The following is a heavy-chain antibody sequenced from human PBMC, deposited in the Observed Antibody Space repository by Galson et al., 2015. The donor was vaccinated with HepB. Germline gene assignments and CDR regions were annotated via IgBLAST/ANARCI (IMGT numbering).Heavy chain of an antibody. V-gene: IGHV3-21*01. CDR3: ARESNSGWYRWIDY. J-gene: IGHJ4*02. CDR1: GFTFSSYS. Sequence: SLRLSCAASGFTFSSYSMNWVRQAPGKGLEWVSSISSSSSYIYYADSVKGRFTISRDNAKNSLYLEMNSLRAEDTAVYYCARESNSGWYRWIDYWGQGTLVTVSS. CDR2: ISSSSSYI. D-gene: IGHD6-19*01.